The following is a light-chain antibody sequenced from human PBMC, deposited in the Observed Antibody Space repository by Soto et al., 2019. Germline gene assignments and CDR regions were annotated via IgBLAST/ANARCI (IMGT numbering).Light chain of an antibody. CDR3: EAWDDSLNGYV. CDR2: KNN. J-gene: IGLJ1*01. V-gene: IGLV1-44*01. CDR1: SSNIGSNT. Sequence: QSVLTQPPSASGAPGQRVTISCSGSSSNIGSNTVNWYQQLPGTAPKLLIYKNNQRPSGVPDRFSGSKSGTSASLAISGLQSEDGADYYCEAWDDSLNGYVFGTGTKVTVL.